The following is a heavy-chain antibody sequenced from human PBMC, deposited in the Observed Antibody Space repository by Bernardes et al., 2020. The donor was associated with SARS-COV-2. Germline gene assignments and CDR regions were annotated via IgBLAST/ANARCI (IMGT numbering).Heavy chain of an antibody. CDR3: ARVRYSSSSHWDFDL. CDR2: SSAYNGNA. CDR1: GYTFSTYG. V-gene: IGHV1-18*01. D-gene: IGHD6-6*01. Sequence: ASLKVSCKASGYTFSTYGITWVRQAPGQGLEWMGWSSAYNGNANYAQKLRGRVTMTADTSTSTAYMELRTLRSDDTAVYFCARVRYSSSSHWDFDLWGRGTLVTVSS. J-gene: IGHJ2*01.